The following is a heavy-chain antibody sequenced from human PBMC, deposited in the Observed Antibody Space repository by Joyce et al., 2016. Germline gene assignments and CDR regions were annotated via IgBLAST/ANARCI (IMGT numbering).Heavy chain of an antibody. CDR2: SNTNSGGT. Sequence: QVQLVPSGAEMKKPGASVKVSCKASGYTFTVYDIYWVRQATGQGLGWMGGSNTNSGGTKSAQKFQGRVTLSRDTSISTAYMELSRLTSEDTAVYYCARLLTTFDYMDVWGKGTTVTVSS. CDR3: ARLLTTFDYMDV. CDR1: GYTFTVYD. J-gene: IGHJ6*03. V-gene: IGHV1-2*02. D-gene: IGHD3-3*01.